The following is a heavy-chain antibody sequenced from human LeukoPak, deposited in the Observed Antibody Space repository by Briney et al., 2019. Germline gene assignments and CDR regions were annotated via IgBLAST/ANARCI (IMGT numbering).Heavy chain of an antibody. J-gene: IGHJ4*02. CDR2: INWNGGST. D-gene: IGHD2-21*02. CDR3: VRDYCGGDCYPFDY. Sequence: GGSLRLSCVASGFTYEDYGMSWVRQAPGKGLEWVSGINWNGGSTGYANSVKGRFTISRDNAKKSLYLKMNSLRGEDTALYYCVRDYCGGDCYPFDYWGQGTLVTVSS. V-gene: IGHV3-20*04. CDR1: GFTYEDYG.